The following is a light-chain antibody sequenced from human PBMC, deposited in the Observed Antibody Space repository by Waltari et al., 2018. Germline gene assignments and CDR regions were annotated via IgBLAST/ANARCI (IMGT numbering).Light chain of an antibody. CDR1: SSDVGGYNY. CDR3: CSYAGSYTFVV. CDR2: DVS. Sequence: QSALTQPRSVSGSPGQSVTISCTGTSSDVGGYNYVSWYQQHPGNAPKLMIYDVSKRPSGVPDRFSGSKSGTTASLTISGLQAEDEADYYCCSYAGSYTFVVFGGGTKLTVL. V-gene: IGLV2-11*01. J-gene: IGLJ2*01.